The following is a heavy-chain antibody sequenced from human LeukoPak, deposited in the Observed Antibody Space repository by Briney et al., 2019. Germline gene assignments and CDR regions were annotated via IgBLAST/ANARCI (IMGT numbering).Heavy chain of an antibody. CDR1: GGSISSYY. Sequence: PSETLSLTCTVSGGSISSYYWSWIRQPPGKGLEWIGYIYYSGSTNYNPSLKSRVTISVDTSKNQFSLKLSSVTAADTAVYYSARVDSSGYYPGIDYWGQGTLVTVSS. CDR3: ARVDSSGYYPGIDY. J-gene: IGHJ4*02. D-gene: IGHD3-22*01. V-gene: IGHV4-59*01. CDR2: IYYSGST.